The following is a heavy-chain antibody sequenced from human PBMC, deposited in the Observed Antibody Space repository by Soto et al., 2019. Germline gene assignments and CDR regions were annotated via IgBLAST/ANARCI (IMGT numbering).Heavy chain of an antibody. V-gene: IGHV4-4*07. CDR2: IYTSGST. Sequence: SETLSLTCTVSCGSISSYYWSWIRQPAGKGLEWIGRIYTSGSTNYNPSLKSRVTMSVDTSKNQFSLKLSSVTAADTAAYYCARDRLPDYGDYAYFDYWGQGTLVTVSS. J-gene: IGHJ4*02. CDR1: CGSISSYY. CDR3: ARDRLPDYGDYAYFDY. D-gene: IGHD4-17*01.